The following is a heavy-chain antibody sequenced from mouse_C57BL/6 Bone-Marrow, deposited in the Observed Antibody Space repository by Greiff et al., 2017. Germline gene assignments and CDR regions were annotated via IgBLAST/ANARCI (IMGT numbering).Heavy chain of an antibody. CDR1: GYTFTSYG. Sequence: VKLMQSGAELARPGASVKLSCKASGYTFTSYGISWVKQRTGQGLEWIGEIYPRSGNTYYNEKFKGKATLTADKSSSTAYMELRSLTSEDSAVYFCARREGTTVHYWGQGTTLTVSS. V-gene: IGHV1-81*01. J-gene: IGHJ2*01. D-gene: IGHD1-1*01. CDR2: IYPRSGNT. CDR3: ARREGTTVHY.